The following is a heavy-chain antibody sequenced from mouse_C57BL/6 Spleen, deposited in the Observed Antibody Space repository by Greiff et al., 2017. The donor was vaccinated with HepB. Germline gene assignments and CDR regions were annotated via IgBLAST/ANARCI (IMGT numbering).Heavy chain of an antibody. D-gene: IGHD1-1*01. CDR1: GYTFTSYW. CDR2: IHPNSGST. Sequence: VQLQQPGAELVKPGASVKLSCKASGYTFTSYWMHWVKQRPGQGLEWIGMIHPNSGSTNYNEKFKSKATLTVDKSSSTAYMQLSSLTSEDSAVYYCARQGFTTVVATYYAMDYWGQGTSVTVSS. J-gene: IGHJ4*01. CDR3: ARQGFTTVVATYYAMDY. V-gene: IGHV1-64*01.